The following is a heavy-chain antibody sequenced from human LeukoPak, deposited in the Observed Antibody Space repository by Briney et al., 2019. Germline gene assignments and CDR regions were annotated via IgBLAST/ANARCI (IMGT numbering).Heavy chain of an antibody. CDR1: GYSFTSYW. CDR3: ARLREYSSSSGHYGMDV. D-gene: IGHD6-6*01. CDR2: IYPGGSDT. V-gene: IGHV5-51*01. Sequence: GESLKISCKGSGYSFTSYWIGWVRQMPGKGLEWMGIIYPGGSDTRYSPSFQGQVTISADKSISTAYLQWSSLKASDTAMYYCARLREYSSSSGHYGMDVWGQGTTVTVSS. J-gene: IGHJ6*02.